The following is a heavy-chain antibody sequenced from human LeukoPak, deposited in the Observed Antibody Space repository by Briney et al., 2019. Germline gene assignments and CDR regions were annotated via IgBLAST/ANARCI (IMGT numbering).Heavy chain of an antibody. CDR3: ARGPELERFDY. J-gene: IGHJ4*02. Sequence: SVKVVCKASGGTFSSYAISRVRQAPGQGLEWMGGIIPIFGTTNYAQKFQGRVTITTDESTSTAYMELSSLRSEDTAVYYCARGPELERFDYWGQGTLVTVSS. CDR1: GGTFSSYA. CDR2: IIPIFGTT. D-gene: IGHD1-1*01. V-gene: IGHV1-69*05.